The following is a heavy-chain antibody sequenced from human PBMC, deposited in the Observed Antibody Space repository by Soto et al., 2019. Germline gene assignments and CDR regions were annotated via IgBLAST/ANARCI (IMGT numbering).Heavy chain of an antibody. CDR3: SAVRPDIGGGWWV. CDR1: APCFIRPG. Sequence: SVQVCCKASAPCFIRPGIQGVRQPHGQRLEWIGWIVVASGQTNYAQNSRGRVAITRDTSPATAYIELTGLASEDTAGYFCSAVRPDIGGGWWVWGQGTTVTVSS. CDR2: IVVASGQT. V-gene: IGHV1-58*02. J-gene: IGHJ6*02. D-gene: IGHD2-15*01.